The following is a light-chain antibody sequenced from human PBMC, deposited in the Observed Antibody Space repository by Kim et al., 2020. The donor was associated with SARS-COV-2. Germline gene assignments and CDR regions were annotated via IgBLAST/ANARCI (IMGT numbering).Light chain of an antibody. V-gene: IGLV3-19*01. Sequence: FVALGQTVRITCQGDNLRRFYASWYQQKTGQAPILVIYGKNSRPSGIPDRFSASSARDTASLTITGAQAEDEADYYCNSRDNSGNRFGGGTRLTVL. CDR1: NLRRFY. J-gene: IGLJ2*01. CDR3: NSRDNSGNR. CDR2: GKN.